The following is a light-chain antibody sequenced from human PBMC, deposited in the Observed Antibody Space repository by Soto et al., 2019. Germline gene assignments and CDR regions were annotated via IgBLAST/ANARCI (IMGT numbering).Light chain of an antibody. Sequence: DIQMTQSPSSVSASVGDRVTITCRASQGIGSWLAWYQQKPGKAPKLLIYGALSLQSGVPSRFSGSGSGTDFTLTISSLQPEDFATDYCQQANSFPWTFGQGTKVEIK. CDR1: QGIGSW. CDR3: QQANSFPWT. J-gene: IGKJ1*01. V-gene: IGKV1-12*01. CDR2: GAL.